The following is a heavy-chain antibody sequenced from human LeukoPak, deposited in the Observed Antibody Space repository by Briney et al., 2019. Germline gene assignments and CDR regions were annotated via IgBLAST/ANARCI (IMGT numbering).Heavy chain of an antibody. Sequence: ASVTVSCTASGGTFRSNAISWVRQAPGQGLEWMGGITPIFGTANYAQKFQGRVTITAVESMSTAYMELSSLRSEDTAVYYCARGWLAETTVVTPYNYWGQGTLVTVSS. CDR3: ARGWLAETTVVTPYNY. J-gene: IGHJ4*02. D-gene: IGHD4-23*01. V-gene: IGHV1-69*13. CDR2: ITPIFGTA. CDR1: GGTFRSNA.